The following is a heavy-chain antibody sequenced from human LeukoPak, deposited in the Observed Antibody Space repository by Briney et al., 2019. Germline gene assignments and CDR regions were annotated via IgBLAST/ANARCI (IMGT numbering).Heavy chain of an antibody. J-gene: IGHJ3*02. Sequence: PSETLSLTCTVSGGSISSYYWSWIRQPPGKGLEWIGYIFNSGSTNYNPSLKSRVTISVHTSKNQFSLKVSSVTAADTAMYYCARRRRGYNGYEDAFDIWGQGTMVTVSS. CDR3: ARRRRGYNGYEDAFDI. D-gene: IGHD5-12*01. CDR1: GGSISSYY. V-gene: IGHV4-59*08. CDR2: IFNSGST.